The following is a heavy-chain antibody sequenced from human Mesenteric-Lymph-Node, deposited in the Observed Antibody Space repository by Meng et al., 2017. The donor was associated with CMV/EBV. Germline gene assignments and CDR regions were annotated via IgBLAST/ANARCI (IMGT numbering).Heavy chain of an antibody. CDR3: ALQGSPFDY. CDR1: GYTFTSYD. J-gene: IGHJ4*02. V-gene: IGHV1-8*01. Sequence: ASVTVSCKASGYTFTSYDINWVRQATGQGLEWMGWMNPNSGNTGYAQKFQGRVTMTRNTSISTSYMELSSLRSEDPAVYYCALQGSPFDYWGQGTLVTVSS. D-gene: IGHD5-24*01. CDR2: MNPNSGNT.